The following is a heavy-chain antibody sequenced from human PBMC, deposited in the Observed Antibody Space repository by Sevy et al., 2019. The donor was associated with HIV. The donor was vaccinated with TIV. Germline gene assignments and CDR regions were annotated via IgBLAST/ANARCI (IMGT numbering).Heavy chain of an antibody. CDR2: IYYSGST. J-gene: IGHJ5*02. V-gene: IGHV4-39*01. D-gene: IGHD3-3*01. CDR1: GGSISSSSYY. Sequence: SETLSLTCTVSGGSISSSSYYWGWIRQPPGKGLEWIGSIYYSGSTYYNPSLKSRVTISVDTSKNQLSLKLSSVTAADTAVYYCARHGFWGGLYWFDPWGQGTLVTVSS. CDR3: ARHGFWGGLYWFDP.